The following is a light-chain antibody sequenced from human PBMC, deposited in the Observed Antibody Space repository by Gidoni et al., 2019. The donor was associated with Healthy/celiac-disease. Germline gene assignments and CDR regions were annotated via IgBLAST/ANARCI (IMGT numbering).Light chain of an antibody. CDR3: QQYGSSLWT. J-gene: IGKJ1*01. CDR1: QSVSSSY. Sequence: EIVLTQSPGTLSLFPGERATLSCRASQSVSSSYLAWYQQKPGQAPRLLIYGASSRATGIPDRFSGSGSGTDFTLTISRLEPEDFAVYYWQQYGSSLWTFGQGTKVEIK. CDR2: GAS. V-gene: IGKV3-20*01.